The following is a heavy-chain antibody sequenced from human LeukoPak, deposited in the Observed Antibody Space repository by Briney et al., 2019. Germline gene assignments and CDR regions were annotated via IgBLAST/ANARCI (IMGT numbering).Heavy chain of an antibody. CDR1: GFPFSNYW. Sequence: PGGSLRLSCTASGFPFSNYWMHWVRQAPGEGLLWVSRINTDERTTDYADSAKGRFTISRDNARNTLYLQMNSLRAEDTGVYYCAREGWAVARKVDYWGRGTLVTVSS. CDR2: INTDERTT. D-gene: IGHD6-19*01. V-gene: IGHV3-74*01. CDR3: AREGWAVARKVDY. J-gene: IGHJ4*02.